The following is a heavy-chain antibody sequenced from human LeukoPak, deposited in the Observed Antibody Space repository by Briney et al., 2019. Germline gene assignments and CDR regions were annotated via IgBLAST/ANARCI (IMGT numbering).Heavy chain of an antibody. D-gene: IGHD3-22*01. CDR1: GFTFDDYA. J-gene: IGHJ4*02. Sequence: QPGRSLRLSCAASGFTFDDYAMHWVRQAPGKGLEWVSGISWNSGSIGYADSVKGRFTISRDNAKNSLYLQMNSLRAEDTALYYCAKKSRGYYDSYFDYWGQGTLVTVSS. V-gene: IGHV3-9*01. CDR3: AKKSRGYYDSYFDY. CDR2: ISWNSGSI.